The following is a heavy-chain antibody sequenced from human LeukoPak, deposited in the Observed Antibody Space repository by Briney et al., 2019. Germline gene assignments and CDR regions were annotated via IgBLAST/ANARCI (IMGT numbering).Heavy chain of an antibody. Sequence: GASVKVSCKASGGPFSSYAISWVRQAPGQGLEWMGGIIPIFGTANYAQKFQGRVTITADKSTSTAYMELSSLRSEDTAVYYCARSYCSGGSCYEGPSGFDYWGQGTLVTVSS. CDR3: ARSYCSGGSCYEGPSGFDY. J-gene: IGHJ4*02. CDR1: GGPFSSYA. CDR2: IIPIFGTA. V-gene: IGHV1-69*06. D-gene: IGHD2-15*01.